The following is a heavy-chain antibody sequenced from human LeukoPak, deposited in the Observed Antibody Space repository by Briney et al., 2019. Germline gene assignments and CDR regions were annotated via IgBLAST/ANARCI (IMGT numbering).Heavy chain of an antibody. Sequence: SETLSLTCTLSGGSISRYYWSWIGQPPGKGLEWIGYKDYSGSTNYNRSLKSRVTISVDTSKNQFSLKLSSVTAADTAVYYCARVYYSSSYDYWYFDLWGRGTLVTVSS. CDR2: KDYSGST. V-gene: IGHV4-59*01. D-gene: IGHD6-13*01. CDR3: ARVYYSSSYDYWYFDL. CDR1: GGSISRYY. J-gene: IGHJ2*01.